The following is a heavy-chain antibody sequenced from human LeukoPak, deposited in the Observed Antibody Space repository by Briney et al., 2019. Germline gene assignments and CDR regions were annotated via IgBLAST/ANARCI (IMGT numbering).Heavy chain of an antibody. CDR2: IKPSGVST. CDR3: ARAFPGWRYYDILTGYEERWFDP. D-gene: IGHD3-9*01. Sequence: ASVKVSCKASGYTFSSYYMHWVRQAPGQGLEWMGIIKPSGVSTSYAQKFQGRVTMTRDTSTSTGYMELVSLRSEDAAVYYCARAFPGWRYYDILTGYEERWFDPWGQGTLVTVSS. V-gene: IGHV1-46*01. J-gene: IGHJ5*02. CDR1: GYTFSSYY.